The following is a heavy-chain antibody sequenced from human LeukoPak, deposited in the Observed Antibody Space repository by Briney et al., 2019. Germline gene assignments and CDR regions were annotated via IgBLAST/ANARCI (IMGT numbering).Heavy chain of an antibody. Sequence: LPGGSLRLSCTASGFTFGDYAMSWIRQAPGKGLEWVGFIRSKAYGETADYAASVKGRFTISRDDSKAIAYLQMNSLKTEDTAVYHCTRDRGACNLYDYWGQGTLVTVSS. J-gene: IGHJ4*02. V-gene: IGHV3-49*03. D-gene: IGHD1-26*01. CDR3: TRDRGACNLYDY. CDR2: IRSKAYGETA. CDR1: GFTFGDYA.